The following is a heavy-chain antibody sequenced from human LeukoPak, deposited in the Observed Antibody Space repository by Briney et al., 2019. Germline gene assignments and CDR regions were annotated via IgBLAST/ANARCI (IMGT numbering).Heavy chain of an antibody. CDR2: IGSSSSYI. CDR1: GFTFSSYS. V-gene: IGHV3-21*01. D-gene: IGHD4-11*01. Sequence: GGSLRLSCAASGFTFSSYSMNWVRQAPGKGLEWVSSIGSSSSYIYYADSVKGRFTISRDNAKNSLYLQMNSLRAEDTAVYYCARDPTVTTPYWGQGTLVTVSS. CDR3: ARDPTVTTPY. J-gene: IGHJ4*02.